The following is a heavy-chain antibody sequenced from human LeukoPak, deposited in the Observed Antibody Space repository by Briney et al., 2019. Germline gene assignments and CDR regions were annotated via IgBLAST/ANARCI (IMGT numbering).Heavy chain of an antibody. D-gene: IGHD5-24*01. CDR1: GGSLSSSSYY. V-gene: IGHV4-39*01. Sequence: SETLSLTCTVSGGSLSSSSYYWGWIRQPPGKGLEWIGSIYYSGSTYYNPSLKSRVTISVDTSKNQFSLKLSSVTAADTAVYYCASLGEMATMVDYWGQGTLVTVSS. CDR3: ASLGEMATMVDY. J-gene: IGHJ4*02. CDR2: IYYSGST.